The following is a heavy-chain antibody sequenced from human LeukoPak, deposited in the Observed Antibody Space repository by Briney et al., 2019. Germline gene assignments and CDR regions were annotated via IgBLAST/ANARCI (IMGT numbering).Heavy chain of an antibody. CDR2: IYYSGST. J-gene: IGHJ5*02. CDR3: ARAYGDYVPNWFDP. CDR1: GGPISRGGYY. Sequence: PSETLSLTCTVSGGPISRGGYYWSWIRQHPGKGLEWIGYIYYSGSTYYNPSLKSRVTISVDTSKNQFSLKLSSVTAADTAVYYCARAYGDYVPNWFDPWGQGTLVTVSS. V-gene: IGHV4-31*03. D-gene: IGHD4-17*01.